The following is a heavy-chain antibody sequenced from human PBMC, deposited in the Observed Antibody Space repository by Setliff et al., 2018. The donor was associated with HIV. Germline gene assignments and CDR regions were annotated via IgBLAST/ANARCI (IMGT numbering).Heavy chain of an antibody. CDR3: ARGGYCSATSCYPFDY. CDR1: GGSISSYY. CDR2: IYHSGST. Sequence: TLSLTCTVSGGSISSYYWGWIRQPPGKGLEWIGNIYHSGSTYYNPSLKSRVTISVDTSENDFSLKLTSVTAADTAVYYCARGGYCSATSCYPFDYWGQGTLVTVSS. J-gene: IGHJ4*02. D-gene: IGHD2-2*01. V-gene: IGHV4-59*01.